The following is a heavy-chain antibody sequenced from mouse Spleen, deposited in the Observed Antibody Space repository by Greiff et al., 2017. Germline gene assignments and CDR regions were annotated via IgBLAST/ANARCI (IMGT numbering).Heavy chain of an antibody. Sequence: VKLMESGPELVKPGASVKISCKASGYAFSSSWMNWVKQRPGKGLEWIGRIYPGDGDTNYNGKFKGKATLTADKSSSTAYMQLSSLTSEDSAVYFCARFRDEGYWGQGTTLTVSS. CDR3: ARFRDEGY. V-gene: IGHV1-82*01. CDR1: GYAFSSSW. D-gene: IGHD3-3*01. J-gene: IGHJ2*01. CDR2: IYPGDGDT.